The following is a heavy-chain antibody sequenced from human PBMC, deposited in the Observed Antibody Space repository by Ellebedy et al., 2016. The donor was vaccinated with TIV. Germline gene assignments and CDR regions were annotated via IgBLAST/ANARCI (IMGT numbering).Heavy chain of an antibody. J-gene: IGHJ3*02. CDR3: ATLYGDGAAFDI. V-gene: IGHV4-59*01. CDR2: IYYSGST. CDR1: GGSISSYY. D-gene: IGHD4-17*01. Sequence: SETLSLXXTVSGGSISSYYWSWIRQPPGKGLEWIGYIYYSGSTNYNPSLKSRVTISVDTSKNQFSLKLSSVTAADTAVYYCATLYGDGAAFDIWGQGTMVTVSS.